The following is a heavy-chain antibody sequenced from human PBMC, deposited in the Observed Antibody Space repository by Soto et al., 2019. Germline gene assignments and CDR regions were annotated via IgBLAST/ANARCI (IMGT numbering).Heavy chain of an antibody. CDR1: GGSITSDYSC. Sequence: LTCTISGGSITSDYSCWSWIRQPPGEGLEWIGHIFDSGTTYTNPSLRSQVAISLDTSKNHFSLTLSSVTAADTAVYYCARGPSGDKVHYWGQGALVTVSS. J-gene: IGHJ4*02. CDR3: ARGPSGDKVHY. V-gene: IGHV4-30-4*01. CDR2: IFDSGTT. D-gene: IGHD7-27*01.